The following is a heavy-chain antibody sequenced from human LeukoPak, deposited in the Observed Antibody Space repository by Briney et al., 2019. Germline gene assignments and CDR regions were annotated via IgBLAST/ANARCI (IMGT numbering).Heavy chain of an antibody. CDR3: AKVLYGSNPGGSDY. V-gene: IGHV3-23*01. J-gene: IGHJ4*02. D-gene: IGHD4-23*01. Sequence: GGSLRLSCAASGFTVSSKYISWVRQAPGKGLEWVSAISGSGGSTYYADSVKGRFTISRDSSKNTLYLQMNSLRVEDTAVYYCAKVLYGSNPGGSDYWGQGTLVTVSS. CDR2: ISGSGGST. CDR1: GFTVSSKY.